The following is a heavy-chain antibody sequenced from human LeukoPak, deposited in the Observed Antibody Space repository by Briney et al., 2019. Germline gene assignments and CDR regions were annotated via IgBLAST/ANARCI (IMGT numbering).Heavy chain of an antibody. V-gene: IGHV3-66*01. CDR2: IYSGGST. D-gene: IGHD6-19*01. CDR3: ARAPGSGWYSYPDGGFDY. CDR1: GFTFSSNY. J-gene: IGHJ4*02. Sequence: PGGSLRLSCAASGFTFSSNYRSWVRQAPGKGLEWVSVIYSGGSTYYAASVRGRFTISRDNSKNTLYLQMNSLRAEDTAVYYCARAPGSGWYSYPDGGFDYWGQGTLVTVSS.